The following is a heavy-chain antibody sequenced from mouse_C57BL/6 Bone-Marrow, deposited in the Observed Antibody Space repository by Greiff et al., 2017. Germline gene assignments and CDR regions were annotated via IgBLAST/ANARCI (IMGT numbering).Heavy chain of an antibody. CDR2: IDPNSGGT. D-gene: IGHD1-1*01. J-gene: IGHJ4*01. CDR3: ARSYGSSPFYAMDY. V-gene: IGHV1-72*01. CDR1: GYTFTSYW. Sequence: QVQLQQPGAELVKPGASVKLSCKASGYTFTSYWMHWVKQRPGRGLEWIGRIDPNSGGTKYNEKFKSKATLTVDKPSSTAYMQLSGLTSEDSAVYYCARSYGSSPFYAMDYWGQGTSATVSS.